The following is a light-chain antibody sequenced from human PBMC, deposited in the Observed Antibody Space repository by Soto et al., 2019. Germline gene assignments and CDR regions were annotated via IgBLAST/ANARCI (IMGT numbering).Light chain of an antibody. CDR2: GAS. CDR1: QDIRSD. V-gene: IGKV1-6*02. Sequence: AIQMTQSPSSLSAFVGDAVTITCRASQDIRSDLAWYQQKPGKAPKLLMYGASALQSGVPSRFSGSGSGTDFTLTISSLQPEYFATYYCLQDYNYPRTFGQGTKVEIK. J-gene: IGKJ1*01. CDR3: LQDYNYPRT.